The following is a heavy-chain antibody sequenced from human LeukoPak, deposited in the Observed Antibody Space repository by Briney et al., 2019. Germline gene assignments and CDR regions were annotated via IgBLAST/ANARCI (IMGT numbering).Heavy chain of an antibody. Sequence: GSLRLSCAASGFTFSSYWMSWVRQAPGKGLEWVSYIDSDSSTMYYADSVRGRFTISRDNAKNSLYLQMNSLRAEDTAVYYCASPFDYWGQGTLVTVSS. V-gene: IGHV3-48*04. CDR3: ASPFDY. CDR2: IDSDSSTM. CDR1: GFTFSSYW. J-gene: IGHJ4*02.